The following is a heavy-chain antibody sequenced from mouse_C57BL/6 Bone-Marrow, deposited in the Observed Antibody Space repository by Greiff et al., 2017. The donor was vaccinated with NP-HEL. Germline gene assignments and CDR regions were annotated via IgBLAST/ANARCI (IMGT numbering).Heavy chain of an antibody. D-gene: IGHD1-1*01. V-gene: IGHV5-4*01. CDR2: ISDGGSYT. CDR3: ARDYYGSSYQYYFDY. Sequence: EVKVVESGGGLVKPGGSLKLSCAASGFTFSSYAMSWVRQTPEKRLEWVATISDGGSYTYYPDNVKGRFTISRDNAKNNLYLQMSHLKSEDTAMYYCARDYYGSSYQYYFDYWGQGTTLTVSS. J-gene: IGHJ2*01. CDR1: GFTFSSYA.